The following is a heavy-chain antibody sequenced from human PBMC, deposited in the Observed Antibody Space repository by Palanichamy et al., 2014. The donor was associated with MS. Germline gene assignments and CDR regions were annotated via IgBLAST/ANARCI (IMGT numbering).Heavy chain of an antibody. CDR3: ARGDRIVVVPGEYNWFDP. CDR1: GYTFTGYY. V-gene: IGHV1-2*04. CDR2: TNPNSGGT. J-gene: IGHJ5*02. Sequence: QVQLVQSGAEVKKPGASVKVSCKASGYTFTGYYMHWVRQAPGQGLEWMGWTNPNSGGTNYAQKFQGWVTMTRDTSISTAYMELSRLRSDDTAVYYCARGDRIVVVPGEYNWFDPWGQGTLVTVSS. D-gene: IGHD2-2*01.